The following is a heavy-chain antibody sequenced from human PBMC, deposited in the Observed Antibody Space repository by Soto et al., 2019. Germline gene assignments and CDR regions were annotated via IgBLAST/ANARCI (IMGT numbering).Heavy chain of an antibody. V-gene: IGHV1-2*02. CDR1: GYTFTGYF. CDR3: ARVIRGAYYNSPLDT. J-gene: IGHJ3*02. D-gene: IGHD3-10*01. CDR2: INPYSGGA. Sequence: ASVKFSCKASGYTFTGYFMHWVRQAPGQGLEWMGWINPYSGGADYAQSFQGRVTMTRDTSISTVYMELSRLRFDDTAVYYCARVIRGAYYNSPLDTWGQGAMVTVSS.